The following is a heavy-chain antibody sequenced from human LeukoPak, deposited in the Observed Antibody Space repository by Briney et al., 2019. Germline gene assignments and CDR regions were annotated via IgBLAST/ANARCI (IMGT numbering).Heavy chain of an antibody. J-gene: IGHJ6*03. CDR3: ARDSMAIVVVPAAQIDYYYYYYIDV. D-gene: IGHD2-2*03. V-gene: IGHV4-39*02. CDR1: GGSISSSSYY. Sequence: PSETLSLTCTVSGGSISSSSYYWGWIRQPPGKGLEWIGSIYYSGSTYYNPSLKSRVTISVDTSKNQFSLKLSSVTAADTAVYYCARDSMAIVVVPAAQIDYYYYYYIDVWGKGTTVTVSS. CDR2: IYYSGST.